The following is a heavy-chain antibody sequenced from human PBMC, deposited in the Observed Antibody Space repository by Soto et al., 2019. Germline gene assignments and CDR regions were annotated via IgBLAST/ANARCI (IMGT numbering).Heavy chain of an antibody. CDR1: GGTSNTYP. V-gene: IGHV1-69*12. Sequence: QVQMVQSGAEVKKPGSSVKVSCKASGGTSNTYPITWVRQAPGQGLEWLGGIIPVFGTANYAQKFQGRVTITADESTFTAYMELSSLRSEDTAVYYCARWAGSSWYGPFDYWGQGTLVTVSS. CDR2: IIPVFGTA. CDR3: ARWAGSSWYGPFDY. D-gene: IGHD6-13*01. J-gene: IGHJ4*02.